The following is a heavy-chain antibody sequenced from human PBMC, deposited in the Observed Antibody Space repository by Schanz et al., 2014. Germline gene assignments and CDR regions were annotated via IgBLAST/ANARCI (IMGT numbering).Heavy chain of an antibody. V-gene: IGHV1-46*01. D-gene: IGHD2-15*01. CDR1: GYPFTNYY. Sequence: QVHLEQSGPEVKKPGASVKLSCRASGYPFTNYYIHWVRQAPGQGLEWMGIVNPGGGSTSVAQRYQTRVTLTRDTSTGTAYLGLTRLRFEDTAVYYCARGSLAGDVALLMAANDYWGQGTLLTVSS. CDR2: VNPGGGST. J-gene: IGHJ4*02. CDR3: ARGSLAGDVALLMAANDY.